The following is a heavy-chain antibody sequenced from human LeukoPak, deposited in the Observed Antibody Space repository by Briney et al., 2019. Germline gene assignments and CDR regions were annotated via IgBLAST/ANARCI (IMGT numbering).Heavy chain of an antibody. V-gene: IGHV1-2*02. J-gene: IGHJ6*03. CDR1: GYTFTGYY. Sequence: ASVKVSCKASGYTFTGYYMHWVRQAPGQGLEWMGWINPKSGGTEYAQNFQGRVTMTRDTSISTVYMELSRLRSDYTAVYYCARADSVPARGYHYYYMDVWGKGTTVTVSS. CDR2: INPKSGGT. CDR3: ARADSVPARGYHYYYMDV. D-gene: IGHD6-6*01.